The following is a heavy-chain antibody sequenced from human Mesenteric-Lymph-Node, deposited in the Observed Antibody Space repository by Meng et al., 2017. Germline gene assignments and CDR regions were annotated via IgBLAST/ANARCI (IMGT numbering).Heavy chain of an antibody. D-gene: IGHD3-10*01. V-gene: IGHV3-20*04. J-gene: IGHJ6*02. CDR2: IDWNGGNP. Sequence: GGSLRLSCTVSGYSISSGYYWVWIRQPPGKGLEWVSGIDWNGGNPGYADSVKGRFTISRDNAKNSLYLQMNSLRAEDTALYYCARGGEGYYYYAMDVWGQGTTVTVSS. CDR3: ARGGEGYYYYAMDV. CDR1: GYSISSGYY.